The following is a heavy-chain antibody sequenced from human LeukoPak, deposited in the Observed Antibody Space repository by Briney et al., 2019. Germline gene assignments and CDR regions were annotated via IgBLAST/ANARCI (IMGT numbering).Heavy chain of an antibody. J-gene: IGHJ4*02. V-gene: IGHV3-48*01. D-gene: IGHD3-22*01. CDR3: ARGGYYDTSAPFDY. Sequence: GGSLRLSCVASGFTFSDYSMKWVCQAPGKGLEWLSYISSSDTVIYYADSVKGRFTTSRDNAKSSLYLQMNSLRAEDTAVYYCARGGYYDTSAPFDYWGQGTLVTVSS. CDR2: ISSSDTVI. CDR1: GFTFSDYS.